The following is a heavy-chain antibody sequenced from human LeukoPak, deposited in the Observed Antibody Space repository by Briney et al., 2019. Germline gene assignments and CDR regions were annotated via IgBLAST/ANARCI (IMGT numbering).Heavy chain of an antibody. D-gene: IGHD2-15*01. CDR1: GFTFSSYS. J-gene: IGHJ3*02. V-gene: IGHV3-30*18. Sequence: PGGSLRLSCAASGFTFSSYSMNWVSQAPGKWLEWVAVISYDGINKYYGDSVKGQFTISRDNSKNTLYLQMNSLRPEDTAVYYCAKSEEDAWSDAFDIWGQGTMVIFSS. CDR3: AKSEEDAWSDAFDI. CDR2: ISYDGINK.